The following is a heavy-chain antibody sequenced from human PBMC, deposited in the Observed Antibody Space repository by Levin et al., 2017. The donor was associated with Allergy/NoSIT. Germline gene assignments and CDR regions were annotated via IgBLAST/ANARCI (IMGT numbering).Heavy chain of an antibody. Sequence: SVKVSCKASGGTFSSYAISWVRQAPGQGLEWMGGIIPIFGTANYAQKFQGRVTITADESTSTAYMELSSLRSEDTAVYYCARKDYYPRAFDIWGQGTMVTVSS. CDR1: GGTFSSYA. CDR3: ARKDYYPRAFDI. D-gene: IGHD3-10*01. CDR2: IIPIFGTA. J-gene: IGHJ3*02. V-gene: IGHV1-69*13.